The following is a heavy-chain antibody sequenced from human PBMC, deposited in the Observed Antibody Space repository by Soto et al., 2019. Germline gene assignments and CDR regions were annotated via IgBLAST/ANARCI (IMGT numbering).Heavy chain of an antibody. V-gene: IGHV4-30-2*01. J-gene: IGHJ6*02. D-gene: IGHD4-17*01. Sequence: QLQLQESGSGLVKPSQTLSLTCAVSGGSISSGGYSWSWIRQPPGKGLEWIGYIYQSGTTYYNPSLKSRVTISVDRSKNQFSLKLSSVTAADTDVYYCARAHYGDYGYGMDVWGQGTTVTVSS. CDR2: IYQSGTT. CDR1: GGSISSGGYS. CDR3: ARAHYGDYGYGMDV.